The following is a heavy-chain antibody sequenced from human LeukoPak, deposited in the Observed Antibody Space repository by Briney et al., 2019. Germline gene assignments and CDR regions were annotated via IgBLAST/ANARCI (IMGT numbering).Heavy chain of an antibody. D-gene: IGHD3-22*01. J-gene: IGHJ4*02. CDR2: ISDSGGIT. Sequence: GGSLRLSCAASGFIFSSYAMSWVRQAPGKGLEWVSLISDSGGITYYADSVKGRFTISRDKSKNTLYLQMNSLRADDTAVYYCAKDNYYDSGGYYSPLDYWGQGTLVTVSS. CDR1: GFIFSSYA. V-gene: IGHV3-23*01. CDR3: AKDNYYDSGGYYSPLDY.